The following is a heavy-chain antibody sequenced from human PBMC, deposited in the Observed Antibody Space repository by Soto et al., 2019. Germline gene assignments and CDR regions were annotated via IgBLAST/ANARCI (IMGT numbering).Heavy chain of an antibody. J-gene: IGHJ4*02. CDR3: ARGSSGSTVARYY. V-gene: IGHV1-18*01. D-gene: IGHD4-17*01. CDR1: GYSLTSDD. Sequence: ASVKVSCKASGYSLTSDDITWVQQAPGQGLEWMGWISGLNGNTHYAQKLQGRVTMTRDTSTSTVYMELSSLRSEDTAVYYCARGSSGSTVARYYWGQGTLVTVSS. CDR2: ISGLNGNT.